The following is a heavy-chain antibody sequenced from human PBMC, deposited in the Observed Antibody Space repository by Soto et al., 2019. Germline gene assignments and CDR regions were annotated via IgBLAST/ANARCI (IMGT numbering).Heavy chain of an antibody. V-gene: IGHV2-26*01. D-gene: IGHD2-2*01. J-gene: IGHJ5*02. Sequence: SGTTLVNPTDTLTLTCTVSGLSLSKGRLGVSWIRQPPGTALEWLAHIFSNHDKSYSTSLKSRLTISKDTSRSQVVLTMTNMDPVDSATSSCAVIKDCGRTGCYLASWGPWGQESLVGVSS. CDR2: IFSNHDK. CDR3: AVIKDCGRTGCYLASWGP. CDR1: GLSLSKGRLG.